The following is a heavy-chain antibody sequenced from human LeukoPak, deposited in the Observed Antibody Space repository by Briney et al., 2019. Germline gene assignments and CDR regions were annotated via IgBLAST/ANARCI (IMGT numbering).Heavy chain of an antibody. Sequence: PGGSLRLSCAASGFTFSNAWMNWVRQAPGKGLEWVGRIKSKTDGGTTDYATPVKGRFTISRDDSKNTLYLQMNSLKTEDTAVYYCTTGLEVRDTAMPDYYYYGMDVWGQGTTVTVSS. CDR3: TTGLEVRDTAMPDYYYYGMDV. CDR2: IKSKTDGGTT. CDR1: GFTFSNAW. J-gene: IGHJ6*02. V-gene: IGHV3-15*07. D-gene: IGHD5-18*01.